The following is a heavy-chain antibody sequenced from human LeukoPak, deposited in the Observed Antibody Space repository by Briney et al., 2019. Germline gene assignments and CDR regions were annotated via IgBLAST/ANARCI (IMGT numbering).Heavy chain of an antibody. Sequence: GGSLRLSCSASGFTFSSYGLHWVRQAPAKGLDGVVVISYDGSNKFYADAVKGRITISRDNSKNTLYLQMNSLRAEDTAVYYCAKDRRGLYYYGSGSYPRFDPWGQGTLVTVSS. V-gene: IGHV3-30*18. D-gene: IGHD3-10*01. CDR1: GFTFSSYG. CDR3: AKDRRGLYYYGSGSYPRFDP. J-gene: IGHJ5*02. CDR2: ISYDGSNK.